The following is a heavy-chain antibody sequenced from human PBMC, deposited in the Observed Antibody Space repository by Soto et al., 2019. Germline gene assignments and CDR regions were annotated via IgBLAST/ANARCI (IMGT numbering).Heavy chain of an antibody. CDR1: GFTFSSYG. V-gene: IGHV3-33*01. CDR3: ARDLNYGTSQGYFDY. J-gene: IGHJ4*02. CDR2: IWYDGSNK. D-gene: IGHD4-17*01. Sequence: GGSLRLSCAASGFTFSSYGMHWVRQAPGKGLEWVAVIWYDGSNKYYADSVKGRFTISRDNSKNTLYLQMNSLRAEDTAVYYCARDLNYGTSQGYFDYWGQGTLVTVSS.